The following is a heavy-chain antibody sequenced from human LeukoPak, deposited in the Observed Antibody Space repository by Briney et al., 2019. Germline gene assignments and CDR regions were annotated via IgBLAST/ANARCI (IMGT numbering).Heavy chain of an antibody. J-gene: IGHJ4*02. Sequence: ASVKVSCKASGYTFTSYDINWVRQATGQGLEWMGWMNPNSGNTGYAQKFQGRVTITRNTSISTAYMELSSLRSEDTAVYYCARGEQKYCSGGSCHPYWGQGTLVTVSS. V-gene: IGHV1-8*03. CDR3: ARGEQKYCSGGSCHPY. CDR2: MNPNSGNT. D-gene: IGHD2-15*01. CDR1: GYTFTSYD.